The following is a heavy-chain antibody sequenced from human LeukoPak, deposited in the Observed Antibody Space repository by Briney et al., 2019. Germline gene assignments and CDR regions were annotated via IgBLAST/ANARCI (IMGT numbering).Heavy chain of an antibody. D-gene: IGHD2-2*01. CDR1: GFTFSSYW. CDR3: ARDQVVVSPGGYYGMDV. Sequence: PGGSLRLSCAASGFTFSSYWMSWVRQAPGKGLEWVANIKQDGSEKYYVDSVKGRFTISRDNAKNSLYLQMYSLRAEDTAVYYCARDQVVVSPGGYYGMDVWGQGTTVTVSS. J-gene: IGHJ6*02. CDR2: IKQDGSEK. V-gene: IGHV3-7*01.